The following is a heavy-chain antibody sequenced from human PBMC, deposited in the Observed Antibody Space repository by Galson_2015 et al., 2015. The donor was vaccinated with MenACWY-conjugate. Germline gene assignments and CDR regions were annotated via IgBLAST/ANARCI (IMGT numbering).Heavy chain of an antibody. CDR3: ARWAYCSGGNCHRYDH. V-gene: IGHV3-7*03. J-gene: IGHJ4*02. Sequence: SLRLSCAASGFTFSSHWMSWVRQAPGKGLEWVANIKQDGSDKYYVDSVKGRFTISRDNAKNSLYLQMDSLRAEDTAIYYCARWAYCSGGNCHRYDHWGQGTLVTVSS. CDR1: GFTFSSHW. CDR2: IKQDGSDK. D-gene: IGHD2-15*01.